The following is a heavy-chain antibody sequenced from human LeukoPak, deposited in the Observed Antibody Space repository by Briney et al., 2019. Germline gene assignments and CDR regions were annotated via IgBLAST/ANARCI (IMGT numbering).Heavy chain of an antibody. CDR2: VFHNGDS. J-gene: IGHJ4*02. V-gene: IGHV4-4*02. CDR1: GGSIISGDW. CDR3: ARHYYDSSGLDY. Sequence: PSETLSLTCAVSGGSIISGDWWAWVRQPPGKELEWIGEVFHNGDSNYNASLKSRVTISVDTSKNQFSLKLSSVTAADTAVYYCARHYYDSSGLDYWGQGTLVTVSS. D-gene: IGHD3-22*01.